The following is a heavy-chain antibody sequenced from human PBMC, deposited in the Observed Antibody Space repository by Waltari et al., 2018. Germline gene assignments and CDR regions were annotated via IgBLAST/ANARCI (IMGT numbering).Heavy chain of an antibody. CDR2: INHSGST. V-gene: IGHV4-34*01. J-gene: IGHJ4*02. CDR3: ARGAYSWFRELSIDY. CDR1: GGSFSGYY. Sequence: QVQLQQWGAGLLKPSETLSLTCAVYGGSFSGYYWSWIRPPPGKGLEWIGEINHSGSTNYNPSLKSRVTISVDTSKNQFSLKLSSVTAADTAVYYCARGAYSWFRELSIDYWGQGTLVTVSS. D-gene: IGHD3-10*01.